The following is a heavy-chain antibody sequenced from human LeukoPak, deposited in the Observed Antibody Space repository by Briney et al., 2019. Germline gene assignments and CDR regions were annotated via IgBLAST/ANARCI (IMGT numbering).Heavy chain of an antibody. V-gene: IGHV1-18*01. CDR3: ARDSGNGIWNSIDQ. Sequence: ASVKVSCKASGYTFTSYGISWVRQAPGQGLEWMGWISTSNGDINYAQKLQGRVTMTTDTSTSTADMELRNLISDDTAVYYCARDSGNGIWNSIDQWGQGTLVTVSS. CDR2: ISTSNGDI. CDR1: GYTFTSYG. J-gene: IGHJ4*02. D-gene: IGHD1-7*01.